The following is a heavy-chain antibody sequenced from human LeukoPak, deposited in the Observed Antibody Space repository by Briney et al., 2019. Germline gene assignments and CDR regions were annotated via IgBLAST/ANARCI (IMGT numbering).Heavy chain of an antibody. Sequence: GGSLRLSCAVSGFTFSSYWMHRVRQDPGKGLVWVSRINTDGSTTNYADSVKGRFTISRDNAKNTLYMQMNSLRAEDTAMYYCATWNDKGYWGQGTLVTVSS. J-gene: IGHJ4*02. V-gene: IGHV3-74*01. CDR3: ATWNDKGY. D-gene: IGHD1-1*01. CDR1: GFTFSSYW. CDR2: INTDGSTT.